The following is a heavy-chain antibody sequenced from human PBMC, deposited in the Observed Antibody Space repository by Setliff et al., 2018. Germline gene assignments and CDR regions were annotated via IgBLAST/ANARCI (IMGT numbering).Heavy chain of an antibody. CDR3: ARDPTRKFDS. CDR1: GFTFTNYW. J-gene: IGHJ4*02. CDR2: IKQDESEK. Sequence: GSLRLSCAASGFTFTNYWINWVRQAPGKGLEWVANIKQDESEKHYVGSVKGRFTISRDNAKNSLYLQMNSLRAEDTAVYYCARDPTRKFDSWGQGTLVTVSS. V-gene: IGHV3-7*01.